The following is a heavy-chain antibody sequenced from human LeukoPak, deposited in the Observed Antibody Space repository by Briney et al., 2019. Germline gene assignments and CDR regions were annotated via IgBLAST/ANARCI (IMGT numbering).Heavy chain of an antibody. J-gene: IGHJ4*02. CDR2: IYSGGST. V-gene: IGHV3-66*02. CDR1: GFTVTSNY. CDR3: ARGGGYNYGYDY. D-gene: IGHD5-18*01. Sequence: GGSLRLSCAASGFTVTSNYMSWVRQAPGKGPEWVSVIYSGGSTYYADSVKGRFTISRDNSKNTLYLQMNSLRVEDTAVYYCARGGGYNYGYDYWGQGTLVTVSS.